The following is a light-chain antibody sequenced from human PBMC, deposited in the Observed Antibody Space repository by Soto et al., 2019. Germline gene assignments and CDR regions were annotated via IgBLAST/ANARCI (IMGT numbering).Light chain of an antibody. CDR3: QQYNSSWLT. Sequence: DIQMTQSPSTLAASVGDRVTITCRASQSVSPWLAWYQQTPGKAPKLLIYKTSRLQSGVTSRFSGSGSGTDFTLNISSLQPDDFATYYCQQYNSSWLTFGGGTKVDIK. V-gene: IGKV1-5*03. CDR1: QSVSPW. CDR2: KTS. J-gene: IGKJ4*01.